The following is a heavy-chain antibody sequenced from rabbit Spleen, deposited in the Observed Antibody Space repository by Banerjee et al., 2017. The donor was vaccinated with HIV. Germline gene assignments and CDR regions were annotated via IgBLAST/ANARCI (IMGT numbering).Heavy chain of an antibody. CDR3: VREVAAKFSL. D-gene: IGHD4-1*01. CDR1: GFDFTNYY. J-gene: IGHJ4*01. Sequence: QLTETGGGLVQPGGSLTLSCKASGFDFTNYYISWVRQAPGKGLEWIGYIDPVFGITYYANWVNGRFTISSHNAQNTLFLQLNSLTAADTATYFCVREVAAKFSLWGQGTLVTVS. CDR2: IDPVFGIT. V-gene: IGHV1S7*01.